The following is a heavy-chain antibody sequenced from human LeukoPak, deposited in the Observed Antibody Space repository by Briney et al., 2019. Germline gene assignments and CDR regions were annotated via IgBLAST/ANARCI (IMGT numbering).Heavy chain of an antibody. CDR2: ISSSGGST. V-gene: IGHV3-23*01. J-gene: IGHJ4*02. CDR1: GFTFSSYA. CDR3: ARLLIVGSMKSPGDY. D-gene: IGHD2-21*02. Sequence: GGSLRLSCAASGFTFSSYAMSWVRQAPGKGLEWVSAISSSGGSTYYADSVKGRFTISADKSINTAYLQWGGLKASDTAMYYCARLLIVGSMKSPGDYWGQGTLVTVSS.